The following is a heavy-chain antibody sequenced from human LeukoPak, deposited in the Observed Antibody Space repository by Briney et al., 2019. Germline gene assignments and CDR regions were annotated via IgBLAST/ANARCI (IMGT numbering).Heavy chain of an antibody. CDR1: GVTVSSNY. D-gene: IGHD3-10*01. V-gene: IGHV3-66*01. J-gene: IGHJ4*02. Sequence: GGSLRLSCAASGVTVSSNYMSWVRQAPGKGLEWVSVIYSGGSTYYADSVKGRFTISRDKSKNTLYLQMNSLRAEDTAVYYCVRSKQGSAPDYWGQGTLVTVSS. CDR2: IYSGGST. CDR3: VRSKQGSAPDY.